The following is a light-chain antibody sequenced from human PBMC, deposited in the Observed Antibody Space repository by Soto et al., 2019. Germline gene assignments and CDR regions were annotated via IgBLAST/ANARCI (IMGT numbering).Light chain of an antibody. V-gene: IGKV4-1*01. J-gene: IGKJ1*01. CDR2: WAS. CDR1: QSVXXXSXXKXY. CDR3: QQYYSTPPA. Sequence: DIVXXXXPDXXXXSLGERATXXXXXXQSVXXXSXXKXYLAWYQQKPGQPPKLLIYWASTRESGVPDRFSGSGSGTDFTLTISSLQAEDVAVYYCQQYYSTPPAFGQGTKVEIK.